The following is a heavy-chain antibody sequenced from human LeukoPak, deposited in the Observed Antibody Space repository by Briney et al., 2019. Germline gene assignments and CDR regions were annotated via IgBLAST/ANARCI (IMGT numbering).Heavy chain of an antibody. V-gene: IGHV1-8*01. Sequence: ASVKVSCKASGYTFTSYDINWVRQATGQGLEWMGWMNPNSGNTGYAQKFQGRVTMTRNTSISTAYMELSSLRSEDTAVYYCARQYDILTGYYIDYWGQGTLVTVSS. CDR3: ARQYDILTGYYIDY. CDR2: MNPNSGNT. CDR1: GYTFTSYD. D-gene: IGHD3-9*01. J-gene: IGHJ4*02.